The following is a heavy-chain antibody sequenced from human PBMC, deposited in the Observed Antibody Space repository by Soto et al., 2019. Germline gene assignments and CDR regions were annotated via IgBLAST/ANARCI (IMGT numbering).Heavy chain of an antibody. J-gene: IGHJ4*02. Sequence: QVQLQESGPGLVKPSETLSLTCTVSNDSISTYYWTWIREPPGKGLDWIGFIYYSGSTNYNPSLQSRVTISVDASKNHFSLKMNSVTAADTAVYYSARPGRDWGALHYWGQGTLVTVSS. CDR2: IYYSGST. CDR3: ARPGRDWGALHY. CDR1: NDSISTYY. D-gene: IGHD7-27*01. V-gene: IGHV4-59*08.